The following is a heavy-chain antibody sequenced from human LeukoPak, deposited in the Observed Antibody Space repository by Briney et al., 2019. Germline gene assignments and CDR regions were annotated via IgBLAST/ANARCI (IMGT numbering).Heavy chain of an antibody. V-gene: IGHV3-30*04. CDR3: ASPAAPQYSYFDY. CDR1: GFTFSSYA. D-gene: IGHD2-2*01. CDR2: ISYDGSNK. J-gene: IGHJ4*02. Sequence: PGGSLRLSCAASGFTFSSYAMHWVRQAPGKGLEWVAVISYDGSNKYYADSVKGRFTISRDNSKNTLYLQMNSLRAKDTAVYYCASPAAPQYSYFDYWGQGTLVTVSS.